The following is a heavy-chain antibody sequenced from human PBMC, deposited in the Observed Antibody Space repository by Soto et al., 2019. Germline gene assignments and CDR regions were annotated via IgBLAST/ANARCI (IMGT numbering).Heavy chain of an antibody. J-gene: IGHJ5*02. CDR1: GGTFSSYA. Sequence: EASVKVSCKASGGTFSSYAISWVRQAPGQGLEWMGGIIPIFGTANYAQKFQGRVTITADESTSTAYMELSSLRSEDTAVYYCARGNGYSSSSLWFDPWGQGTLVTVSS. CDR3: ARGNGYSSSSLWFDP. V-gene: IGHV1-69*13. CDR2: IIPIFGTA. D-gene: IGHD6-6*01.